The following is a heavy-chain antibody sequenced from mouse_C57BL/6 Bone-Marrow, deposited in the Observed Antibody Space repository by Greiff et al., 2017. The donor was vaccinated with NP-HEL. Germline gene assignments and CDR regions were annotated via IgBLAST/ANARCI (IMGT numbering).Heavy chain of an antibody. D-gene: IGHD2-3*01. CDR2: IYPGSGNT. V-gene: IGHV1-76*01. J-gene: IGHJ3*01. Sequence: VQLQQSGAELVRPGASVKLSCKASGYTFTDYYINWVKQRPGQGLEWIARIYPGSGNTYYNEKFKGKATLTAEKSSSTAYMQLSSLTSEDSAVYFCARGGYYPLAYWGQGTLVTVSA. CDR1: GYTFTDYY. CDR3: ARGGYYPLAY.